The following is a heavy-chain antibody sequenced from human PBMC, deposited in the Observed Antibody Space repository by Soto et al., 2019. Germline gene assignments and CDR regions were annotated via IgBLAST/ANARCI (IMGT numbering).Heavy chain of an antibody. D-gene: IGHD3-16*01. J-gene: IGHJ4*02. V-gene: IGHV2-5*02. CDR3: AHIRRGSYFDY. Sequence: QITLKESGPTLVKPTQTLTLTCTFSGFSLSTSGVGVGWIRQPPGKALEWLALIYWDDDRRYSPSLKSRLTITKDTSKNQVVLTMTNIDPVDTATYYCAHIRRGSYFDYWGQGTLVTVSS. CDR2: IYWDDDR. CDR1: GFSLSTSGVG.